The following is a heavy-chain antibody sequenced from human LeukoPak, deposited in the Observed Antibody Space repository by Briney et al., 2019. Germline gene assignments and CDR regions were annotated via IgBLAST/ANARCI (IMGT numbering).Heavy chain of an antibody. Sequence: ASVKVSCKVSGYTFTGYYMHWVRQAPGQGLEWMGWINPNSGGTNYAQKFQGRVTMTRDTSISTAYMELSRLRSDDTAVYYCARDQRGVSSPDYWGQGTLVTVSS. CDR3: ARDQRGVSSPDY. CDR2: INPNSGGT. D-gene: IGHD2-8*01. CDR1: GYTFTGYY. V-gene: IGHV1-2*02. J-gene: IGHJ4*02.